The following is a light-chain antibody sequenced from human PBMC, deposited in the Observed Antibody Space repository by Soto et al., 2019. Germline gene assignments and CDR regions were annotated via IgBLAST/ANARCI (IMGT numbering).Light chain of an antibody. J-gene: IGLJ1*01. CDR2: EVS. CDR3: GSCTTSSILV. Sequence: ALTQPASVSGSPGQSITISCTGTSADVGGCNYVSWYQQHPDEAPKVVIYEVSNRPSGVSNRFSGSKSGNTASLTISGLQAEDEADYYCGSCTTSSILVFGTGTKVTV. CDR1: SADVGGCNY. V-gene: IGLV2-14*01.